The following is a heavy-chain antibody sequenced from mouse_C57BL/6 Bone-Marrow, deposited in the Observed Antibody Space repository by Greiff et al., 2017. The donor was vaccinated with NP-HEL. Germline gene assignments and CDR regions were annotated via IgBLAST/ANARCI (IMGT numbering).Heavy chain of an antibody. CDR2: IFPGSGST. CDR3: AINGCYLAWFAY. Sequence: QVQLQQSGPELVKPGASVKISCKASGYTFTDYYINWVKQRPGQGLEWIGWIFPGSGSTHYNEKFKGKATLTVDKSSSTAYILLSSLTSKDSAVYFCAINGCYLAWFAYWGQGTLVTVSA. V-gene: IGHV1-75*01. CDR1: GYTFTDYY. J-gene: IGHJ3*01. D-gene: IGHD2-3*01.